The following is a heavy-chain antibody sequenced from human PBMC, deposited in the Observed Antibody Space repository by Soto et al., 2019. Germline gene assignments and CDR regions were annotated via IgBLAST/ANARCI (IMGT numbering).Heavy chain of an antibody. Sequence: PGGSLRLSCAASGFTVGSNYLSWVRQAPGKGLEWVSVIYSGGTTLYADSVMGRFTISRDNSENTLYLQMDTLRAEDTAVYYCARGYFRFDPWGQGSLVTVSS. CDR3: ARGYFRFDP. J-gene: IGHJ5*02. D-gene: IGHD3-9*01. V-gene: IGHV3-66*01. CDR1: GFTVGSNY. CDR2: IYSGGTT.